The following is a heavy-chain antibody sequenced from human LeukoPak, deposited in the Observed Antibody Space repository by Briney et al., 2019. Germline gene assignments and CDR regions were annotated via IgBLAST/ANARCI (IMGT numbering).Heavy chain of an antibody. CDR3: ARAYSIAAAGVNWFDP. V-gene: IGHV4-34*01. Sequence: KSSETLSLTCAVYGGSSSGYYWSWIRQPPGKGLEWIGEINHIGSTNYNPSLKSRVTISVETSKNQFSLKLSSVNAADTAVYYCARAYSIAAAGVNWFDPWGQGTLATVSS. CDR2: INHIGST. J-gene: IGHJ5*02. CDR1: GGSSSGYY. D-gene: IGHD6-13*01.